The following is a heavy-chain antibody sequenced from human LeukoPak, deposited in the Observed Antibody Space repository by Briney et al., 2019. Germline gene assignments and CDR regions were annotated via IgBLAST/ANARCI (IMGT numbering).Heavy chain of an antibody. D-gene: IGHD1-1*01. CDR2: ISYSGSP. CDR1: GGSLSSNY. V-gene: IGHV4-59*08. J-gene: IGHJ4*02. CDR3: ARHADNSLYRFDY. Sequence: PSETLSLTCTVSGGSLSSNYWTWVRQRQGKGLEWIWYISYSGSPNYNASLKSRVTISLDMSKKQFSLRLTSVTAADTAVYYCARHADNSLYRFDYWGQGTLGTVSS.